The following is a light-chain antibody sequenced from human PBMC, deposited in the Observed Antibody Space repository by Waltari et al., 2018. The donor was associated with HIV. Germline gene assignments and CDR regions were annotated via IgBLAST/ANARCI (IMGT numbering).Light chain of an antibody. V-gene: IGLV1-40*01. CDR2: GNS. CDR1: SSNIGAGYD. CDR3: QSYDSSLSPWV. Sequence: QSELTQPPSVSGAPGQRVTISCTGSSSNIGAGYDVHWYQQLPGTAPHLLTYGNSNRPSGAPDRFSGSKSGTSASLAITGLQAEDEADYYCQSYDSSLSPWVFGGGTKLTVL. J-gene: IGLJ3*02.